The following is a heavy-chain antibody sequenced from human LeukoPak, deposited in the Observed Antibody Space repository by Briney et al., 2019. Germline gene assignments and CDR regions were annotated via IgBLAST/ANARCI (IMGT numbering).Heavy chain of an antibody. V-gene: IGHV4-34*01. CDR2: INHSGST. D-gene: IGHD2-2*01. CDR1: GGSFSGYY. Sequence: PSETLSLTCAVYGGSFSGYYWSWIRQPPGKGLEWIGEINHSGSTNYNPSLKSRVTMSVDMSKNQFSLKLSSVTAADTAVYYCARGPPAKPGTGYYYGMDVWGQGTTVTVSS. CDR3: ARGPPAKPGTGYYYGMDV. J-gene: IGHJ6*02.